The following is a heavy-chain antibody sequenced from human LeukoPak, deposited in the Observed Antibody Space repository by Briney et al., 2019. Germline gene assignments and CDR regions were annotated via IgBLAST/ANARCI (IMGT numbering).Heavy chain of an antibody. CDR2: ISSSSSYI. CDR3: ARHFCSSTSCSN. CDR1: GFTFSSYS. D-gene: IGHD2-2*01. Sequence: GGSLRLSCAASGFTFSSYSMNWVRQAPGKGLEWVSSISSSSSYIYYADSVKGRFTISRDNAENSLYLQMNSLRAEDTAVYYCARHFCSSTSCSNWGQGTLVTVSS. J-gene: IGHJ4*02. V-gene: IGHV3-21*01.